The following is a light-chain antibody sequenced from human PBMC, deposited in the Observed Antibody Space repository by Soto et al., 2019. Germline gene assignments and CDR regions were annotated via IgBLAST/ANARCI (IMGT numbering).Light chain of an antibody. CDR3: QQYDTFWT. CDR2: GAS. J-gene: IGKJ1*01. Sequence: ENVLSQTSGTLSLSPGERATLSSRASQSVTSTYLAWYQQRPGQAPRLLIYGASTRATGIPARFSGSGSGTEFTLTSSSLQPDDCATYYCQQYDTFWTFGQGTKVDVK. CDR1: QSVTSTY. V-gene: IGKV3-20*01.